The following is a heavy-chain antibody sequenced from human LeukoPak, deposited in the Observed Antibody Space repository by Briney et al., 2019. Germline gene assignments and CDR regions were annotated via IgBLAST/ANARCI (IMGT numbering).Heavy chain of an antibody. V-gene: IGHV3-30*18. CDR1: GFTFSSYA. J-gene: IGHJ4*02. Sequence: GGSLRLSCAASGFTFSSYAMSWVRQAPGKGLEWVALISYDGGNKYYADSVKGRFTISRDNSKNTLSLQMNSLRDEDTAVYYCTKVGDNFDFDYWGQGTLVTVSS. D-gene: IGHD1-20*01. CDR2: ISYDGGNK. CDR3: TKVGDNFDFDY.